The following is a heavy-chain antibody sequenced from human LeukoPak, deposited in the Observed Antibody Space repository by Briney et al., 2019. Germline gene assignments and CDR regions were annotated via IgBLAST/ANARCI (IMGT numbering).Heavy chain of an antibody. V-gene: IGHV4-38-2*02. CDR1: GYSISSGYY. Sequence: SETLSLTCTVSGYSISSGYYWGWIRQPPGKGLEWIGYIYHSGSTYYNPSLRSRVTISVDTSKNQFSLKLTSVTAADTAVYYCARDNRGRTLFFDYWGQGTLVTVSS. D-gene: IGHD2/OR15-2a*01. CDR2: IYHSGST. CDR3: ARDNRGRTLFFDY. J-gene: IGHJ4*02.